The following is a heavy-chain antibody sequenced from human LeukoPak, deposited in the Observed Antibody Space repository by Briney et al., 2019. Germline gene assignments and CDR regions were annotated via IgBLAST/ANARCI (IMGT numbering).Heavy chain of an antibody. D-gene: IGHD2-15*01. Sequence: ASVKVSCKASGYTFTGYYMHWVRQAPGQGLEWMGWINPNSGGTNYAQKFQGRVTMTRDTSISTAYMELSRLRSDDTAVYYCAKVSYPVVAAKLTRASGAHFDYWGQGTLVTVSS. CDR2: INPNSGGT. CDR1: GYTFTGYY. J-gene: IGHJ4*02. V-gene: IGHV1-2*02. CDR3: AKVSYPVVAAKLTRASGAHFDY.